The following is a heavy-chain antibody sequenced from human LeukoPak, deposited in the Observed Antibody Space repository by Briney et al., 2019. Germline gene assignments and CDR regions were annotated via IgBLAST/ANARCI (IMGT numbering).Heavy chain of an antibody. Sequence: GGSLRLSCAASGFTVSSNYMSWVRQAPGKGLEWVSVIYSGGSTYYADSVKGRFTISRDNSKNTLYLRMNSLRAEDTAVYYCARISSWYRPFDYWGQGTLVTVSS. CDR3: ARISSWYRPFDY. J-gene: IGHJ4*02. CDR1: GFTVSSNY. D-gene: IGHD6-13*01. CDR2: IYSGGST. V-gene: IGHV3-53*01.